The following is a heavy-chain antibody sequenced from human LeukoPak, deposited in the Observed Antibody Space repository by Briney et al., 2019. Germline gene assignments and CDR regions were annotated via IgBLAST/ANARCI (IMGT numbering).Heavy chain of an antibody. V-gene: IGHV1-18*01. J-gene: IGHJ6*03. CDR1: GYTFTSYG. CDR2: ISAYNGNT. Sequence: ASVKVSCKASGYTFTSYGISWERQAPGQGLEWMGWISAYNGNTNYAQKLQGRVTMTTDTSTSTAYMELRSLRSDDTAVYYCARDNIVVVPAASYYYYMDVWGKGTTVTVSS. D-gene: IGHD2-2*01. CDR3: ARDNIVVVPAASYYYYMDV.